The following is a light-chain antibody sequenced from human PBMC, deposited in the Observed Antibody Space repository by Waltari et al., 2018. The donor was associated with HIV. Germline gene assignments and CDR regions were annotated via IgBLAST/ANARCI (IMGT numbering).Light chain of an antibody. Sequence: SYDLTQPPSVSVSPGQTARITCSGDALPKQYAYWYQQRPGQAPVLVIYKDSERPSGIPERFSGSSSGTTVTLTISGVQAEDEADYYCQSTDSSGSPPWVFGGGTKLTVL. V-gene: IGLV3-25*03. CDR2: KDS. CDR1: ALPKQY. CDR3: QSTDSSGSPPWV. J-gene: IGLJ3*02.